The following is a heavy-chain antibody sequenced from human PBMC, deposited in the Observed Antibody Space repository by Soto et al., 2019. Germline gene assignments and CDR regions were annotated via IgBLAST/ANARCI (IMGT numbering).Heavy chain of an antibody. CDR2: IIPIFGTA. CDR3: ARAIVGPTTKGWLDP. Sequence: SVKVSCKASGGTFSRYAISWVRQAPGQGLEWMGGIIPIFGTANYAQKFQGRVTITADESTSTAYMELSSLRFEDTAVYYCARAIVGPTTKGWLDPWGQGTLVTVSS. J-gene: IGHJ5*02. D-gene: IGHD1-26*01. V-gene: IGHV1-69*13. CDR1: GGTFSRYA.